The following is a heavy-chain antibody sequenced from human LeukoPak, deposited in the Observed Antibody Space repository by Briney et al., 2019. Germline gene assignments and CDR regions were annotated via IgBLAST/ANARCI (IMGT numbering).Heavy chain of an antibody. D-gene: IGHD6-13*01. J-gene: IGHJ4*02. CDR2: IYYSGST. CDR3: ARQYISSWALDY. Sequence: SETLSLTCTVSGGSISSYYWSWIRQPPGKGLEWIGYIYYSGSTNYNPSLKSRVTISVDTSKNQFSLKLSSVTAADTAVYYCARQYISSWALDYWGQGTLVTVSS. CDR1: GGSISSYY. V-gene: IGHV4-59*08.